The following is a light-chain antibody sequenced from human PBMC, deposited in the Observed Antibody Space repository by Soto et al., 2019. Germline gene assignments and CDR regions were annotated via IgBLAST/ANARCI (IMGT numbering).Light chain of an antibody. V-gene: IGLV2-8*01. CDR3: SSYAGRNTYV. CDR2: EVT. J-gene: IGLJ1*01. Sequence: QSALTQPPSASGSPGQSVTISCTGTSSDVGGYNYVSWYQQHPGKAPKLMIYEVTKRPSGVPDRFSGSKSGNTASLTVSRLQAEDEADYYCSSYAGRNTYVFGTGTKVTVL. CDR1: SSDVGGYNY.